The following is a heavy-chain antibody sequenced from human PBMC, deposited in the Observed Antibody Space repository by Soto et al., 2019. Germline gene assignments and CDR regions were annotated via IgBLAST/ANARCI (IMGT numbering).Heavy chain of an antibody. Sequence: SETLSLTCTVVGGSISSSSYYWGWIRQPPGKGLEWIGSIYYSGRTYYNPSLKSRVTISVDTSKNQFSLKLSSVTAADTAVYYCARLRPTGNSSGWVNYFDYWGQGTLVT. J-gene: IGHJ4*02. CDR2: IYYSGRT. D-gene: IGHD6-19*01. V-gene: IGHV4-39*01. CDR1: GGSISSSSYY. CDR3: ARLRPTGNSSGWVNYFDY.